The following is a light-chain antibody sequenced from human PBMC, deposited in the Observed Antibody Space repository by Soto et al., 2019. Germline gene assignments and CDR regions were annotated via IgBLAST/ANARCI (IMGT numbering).Light chain of an antibody. J-gene: IGKJ1*01. CDR1: QGISSW. CDR2: DAS. CDR3: QQYSSYWT. Sequence: IQMPQSPSTLSASIGDTVTVACRASQGISSWLAWYQQKPGKAPKFLIYDASNLESGVPSRFSGSGSGTEFTLTISSLQPDDFATYYCQQYSSYWTFGQGTKVDIK. V-gene: IGKV1-5*01.